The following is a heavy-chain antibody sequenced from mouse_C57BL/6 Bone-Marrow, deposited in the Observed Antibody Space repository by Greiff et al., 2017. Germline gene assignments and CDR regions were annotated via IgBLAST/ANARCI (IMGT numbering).Heavy chain of an antibody. CDR3: ARGNYYGSIYWYFDV. J-gene: IGHJ1*03. CDR2: IYPGGGYT. V-gene: IGHV1-63*01. Sequence: QVQLQQSGAELVRPGTSVKMSCKASGYTFTNYWIGWAKQRPGHGLEWIGDIYPGGGYTNYNEKFKGKATLTADKSSSTAYMQFSSLTSEDSAIYYCARGNYYGSIYWYFDVWGTGTTVTVSS. CDR1: GYTFTNYW. D-gene: IGHD1-1*01.